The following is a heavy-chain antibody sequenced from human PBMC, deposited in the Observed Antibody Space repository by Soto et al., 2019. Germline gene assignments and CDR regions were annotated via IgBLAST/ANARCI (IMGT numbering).Heavy chain of an antibody. J-gene: IGHJ6*02. V-gene: IGHV3-21*01. D-gene: IGHD3-10*01. Sequence: EVQLVESGGGLVKPGGSLRLSCAASGFSFSSYSMNWVRQAPGKGLEWVSSISSSSSSIYYADSAKGRFTISRDKAKNSLYLQMNNLRVENTAVYYCASSYGSGKTDVWGQGTTVTVSS. CDR1: GFSFSSYS. CDR2: ISSSSSSI. CDR3: ASSYGSGKTDV.